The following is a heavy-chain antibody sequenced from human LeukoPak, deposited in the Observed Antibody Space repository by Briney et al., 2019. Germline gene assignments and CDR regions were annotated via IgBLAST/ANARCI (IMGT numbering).Heavy chain of an antibody. CDR2: IKSDGKT. V-gene: IGHV3-74*01. J-gene: IGHJ1*01. Sequence: GGSLRLSCAASGFTFSSYWMHRVRHAPGKGLVWVSRIKSDGKTNYADSVKGRFTISRDNAKNTVSLQMNSLRAEDTGVYYCARAPSEIGGYYPEYFRHWGQGTLVTVSS. CDR1: GFTFSSYW. D-gene: IGHD3-22*01. CDR3: ARAPSEIGGYYPEYFRH.